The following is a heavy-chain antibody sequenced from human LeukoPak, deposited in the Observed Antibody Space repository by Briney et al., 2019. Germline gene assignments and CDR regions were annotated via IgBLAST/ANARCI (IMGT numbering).Heavy chain of an antibody. D-gene: IGHD3-3*01. J-gene: IGHJ6*03. CDR3: ARGSYYDFWSGYYPLDYYYYYMDV. CDR2: ISYDGSNK. CDR1: GFTFSSYA. V-gene: IGHV3-30-3*01. Sequence: GGSLRLFCAASGFTFSSYAMHWVRQAPGKGLEWVAVISYDGSNKYYADSVKGRFTISRDNSKNTLYLQMNSLRAEDTAVYYCARGSYYDFWSGYYPLDYYYYYMDVWGKGTTVTVSS.